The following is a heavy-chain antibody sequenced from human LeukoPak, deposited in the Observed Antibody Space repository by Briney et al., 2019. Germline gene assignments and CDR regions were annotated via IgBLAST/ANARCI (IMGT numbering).Heavy chain of an antibody. J-gene: IGHJ3*02. CDR3: AKEWPEGAFDI. V-gene: IGHV3-23*01. Sequence: GGSLRLSCAASGFIFSNYAMSWVRQAPGKGLEWVSTISGSDDSTYYADSVRGRFTISRDNSKNTLYLQMNSLRAEDTAAYYCAKEWPEGAFDIWGQGTMVTVSS. D-gene: IGHD5-24*01. CDR1: GFIFSNYA. CDR2: ISGSDDST.